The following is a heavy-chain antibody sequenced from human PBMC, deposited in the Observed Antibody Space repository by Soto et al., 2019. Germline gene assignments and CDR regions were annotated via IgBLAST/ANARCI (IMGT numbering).Heavy chain of an antibody. CDR3: ARGVGYYDPGDY. J-gene: IGHJ4*02. D-gene: IGHD3-22*01. Sequence: SETLSLTCTVSGDSISSGDYYWCWIRQPPGKGLEWIGYIYYSGSTYYNPPLKSRVTISVDTSKNQFSLKLSSVTAADTAVYYCARGVGYYDPGDYWGQGTLVTVSS. CDR2: IYYSGST. CDR1: GDSISSGDYY. V-gene: IGHV4-30-4*01.